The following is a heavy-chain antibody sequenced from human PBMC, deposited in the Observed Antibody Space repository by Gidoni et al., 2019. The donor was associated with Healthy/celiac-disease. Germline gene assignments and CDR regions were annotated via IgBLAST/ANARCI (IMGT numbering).Heavy chain of an antibody. D-gene: IGHD3-22*01. J-gene: IGHJ3*02. CDR3: AKDLFSYYDRNSDAFDI. CDR2: ISWNSGSI. Sequence: EVQLVESGGGLVQPGRSLRLSCAASDSTFDDFAMHWVRQAPGKGLEWVSGISWNSGSIGYADSVKGRFTISRDNAKNSLYLQMNSLRAEDTALYYCAKDLFSYYDRNSDAFDIWGQGTMVTVSS. V-gene: IGHV3-9*01. CDR1: DSTFDDFA.